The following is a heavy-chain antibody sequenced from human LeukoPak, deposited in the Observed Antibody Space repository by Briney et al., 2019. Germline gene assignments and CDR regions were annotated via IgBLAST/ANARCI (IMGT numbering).Heavy chain of an antibody. V-gene: IGHV5-51*01. CDR3: ARRGISGGFDP. J-gene: IGHJ5*02. CDR2: IYPGDSDT. D-gene: IGHD3-16*01. CDR1: GCSFTNYW. Sequence: GESLQISCQGSGCSFTNYWIAWVRQMPGKGLEWMGIIYPGDSDTRYSPSFQGQVTISVDKSISTAYMQWSSLKASDTAMYYCARRGISGGFDPWGQGTLVTVSS.